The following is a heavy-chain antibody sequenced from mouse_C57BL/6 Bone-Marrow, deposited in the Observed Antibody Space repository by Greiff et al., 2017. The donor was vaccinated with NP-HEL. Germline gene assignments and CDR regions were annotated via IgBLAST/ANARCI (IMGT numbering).Heavy chain of an antibody. CDR1: GFNIKDDY. CDR3: TTALYGYDVTY. J-gene: IGHJ3*01. D-gene: IGHD2-2*01. Sequence: EVQLQQSGAELVRPGASVKLSCTASGFNIKDDYMHWVKQRPEQGLEWIGWIDPENGDTEYASKFQGKATITADTSSNTAYLQLSSLTSEDTAVYYCTTALYGYDVTYWGQGTLVTVSA. V-gene: IGHV14-4*01. CDR2: IDPENGDT.